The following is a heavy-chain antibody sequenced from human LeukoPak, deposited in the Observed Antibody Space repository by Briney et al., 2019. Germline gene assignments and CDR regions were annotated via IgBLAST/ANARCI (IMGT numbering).Heavy chain of an antibody. V-gene: IGHV3-13*04. CDR3: ARTSGSYYEFDY. CDR2: IGTAGDT. CDR1: GFTFSSYD. Sequence: GGSLRLSCAASGFTFSSYDMHWVRQATGKGLEWVSAIGTAGDTYYPGSVKGRFTISRENDKNSLYLQMNSLRAGDTAVYYCARTSGSYYEFDYWGQGTLVTVSS. J-gene: IGHJ4*02. D-gene: IGHD1-26*01.